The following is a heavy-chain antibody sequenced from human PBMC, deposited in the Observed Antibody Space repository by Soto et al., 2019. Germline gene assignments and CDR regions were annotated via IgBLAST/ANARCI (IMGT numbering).Heavy chain of an antibody. CDR3: ARDVSNSVDY. CDR2: IGSNGRST. V-gene: IGHV3-74*01. CDR1: GFTFSSYW. J-gene: IGHJ4*02. Sequence: EVQLVESGGGLVQPGGSLRLSCAASGFTFSSYWMHWVRQVPGKGLVWVSRIGSNGRSTNYAPSVKGRFTISRDNAKNTLFLQINSLSAEDTAVYYCARDVSNSVDYWGQGTLVTVSS. D-gene: IGHD4-4*01.